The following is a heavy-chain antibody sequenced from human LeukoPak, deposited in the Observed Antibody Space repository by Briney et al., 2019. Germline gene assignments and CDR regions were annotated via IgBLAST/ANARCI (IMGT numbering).Heavy chain of an antibody. J-gene: IGHJ4*02. CDR2: TWYDGSNK. V-gene: IGHV3-33*01. Sequence: GGSLRLSCAASGXTFSSYGMHWVRQAPGKGLEWVAVTWYDGSNKYYADSVKGRFTISRDNSKNTLYLQMNSLRAEDTAVYYCARGPDSSVDYWGQGTLVTVSS. CDR1: GXTFSSYG. CDR3: ARGPDSSVDY. D-gene: IGHD3-22*01.